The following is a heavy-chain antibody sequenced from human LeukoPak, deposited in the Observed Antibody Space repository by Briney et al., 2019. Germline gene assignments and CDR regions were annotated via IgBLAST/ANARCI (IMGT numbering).Heavy chain of an antibody. V-gene: IGHV1-69*04. Sequence: GASVKVSCKASGGTFGSYAISWVRQAPGQVLEWMGRIIPILGIANYAQKFQGRVTITADKSTSTAYMELSSLRSEDTAVYYCARVVDDSRSDYFDYWGQGTLVTVSS. CDR1: GGTFGSYA. D-gene: IGHD3-22*01. CDR3: ARVVDDSRSDYFDY. J-gene: IGHJ4*02. CDR2: IIPILGIA.